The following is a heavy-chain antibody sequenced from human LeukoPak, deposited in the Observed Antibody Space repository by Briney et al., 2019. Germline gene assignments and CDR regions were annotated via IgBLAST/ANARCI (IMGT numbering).Heavy chain of an antibody. CDR3: VREDTPATANY. D-gene: IGHD2-21*02. Sequence: PGRSLRLSCAASGFTFSNYGMHWVRQAPGKGLEWVAVMSDDGNNKYYADFVKGRFTISRDNFKNTLYLQMHSLRPGDTAVYYCVREDTPATANYWGQGTLVTISS. CDR2: MSDDGNNK. J-gene: IGHJ4*02. V-gene: IGHV3-33*08. CDR1: GFTFSNYG.